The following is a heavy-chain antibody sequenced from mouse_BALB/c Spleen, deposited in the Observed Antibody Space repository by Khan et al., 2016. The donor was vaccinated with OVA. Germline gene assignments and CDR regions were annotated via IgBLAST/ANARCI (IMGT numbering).Heavy chain of an antibody. CDR1: GYTFTSYT. CDR2: INPSSGYT. Sequence: VQLKESGAELARPGASVKMSCKASGYTFTSYTMHWVKQRPGQGLEWIGYINPSSGYTKYNHKFKDKATLTADKSSSTSYMQLSSLTSEDSAVYYCARTHERWGQGTTLTVSS. V-gene: IGHV1-4*01. J-gene: IGHJ2*01. CDR3: ARTHER.